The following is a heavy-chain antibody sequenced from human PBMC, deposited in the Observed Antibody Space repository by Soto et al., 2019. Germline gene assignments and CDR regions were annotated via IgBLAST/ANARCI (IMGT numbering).Heavy chain of an antibody. CDR3: ARRHSGGVFRFFDY. Sequence: QVQLVQSGTAVKKPGSSVNVSCKASGGSLSTNPISWVRQSPGQGLEWMGGTGSGTGPGNHAQKFKGRLTVTADKSTSTVYMELTNLSSDDTAVYYCARRHSGGVFRFFDYWGQGTLVTGSS. CDR2: TGSGTGPG. CDR1: GGSLSTNP. V-gene: IGHV1-69*06. J-gene: IGHJ4*02. D-gene: IGHD2-15*01.